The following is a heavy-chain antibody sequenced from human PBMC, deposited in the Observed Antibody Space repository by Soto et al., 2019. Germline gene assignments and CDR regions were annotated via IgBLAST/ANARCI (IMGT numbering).Heavy chain of an antibody. Sequence: QLQLQESGPGLVKPSETLSLTCTVSGGSISSSSYYWGWIRQPPGKGLEWIGSIYYSGSTYYNPSLKRRLTISVDTSKNQFSLKLSSVTAADTAVYYCARRVYYDFWSGYDNWFDPWGQGTLVTVSS. J-gene: IGHJ5*02. CDR2: IYYSGST. CDR1: GGSISSSSYY. CDR3: ARRVYYDFWSGYDNWFDP. D-gene: IGHD3-3*01. V-gene: IGHV4-39*01.